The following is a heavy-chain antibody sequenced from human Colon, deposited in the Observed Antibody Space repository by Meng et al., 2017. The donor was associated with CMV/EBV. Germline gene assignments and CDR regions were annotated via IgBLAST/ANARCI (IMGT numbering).Heavy chain of an antibody. D-gene: IGHD3-10*01. CDR2: IDIDGTQR. V-gene: IGHV3-30*02. CDR3: VGHQGGPRDGVRRV. CDR1: EFIFNYYG. J-gene: IGHJ4*02. Sequence: GESLKISCAAPEFIFNYYGMHWLRQAPGKGLEWLSFIDIDGTQRHNADIVWGRFIVSKDKSKNTVFLEMNSLRVGDTAVYYCVGHQGGPRDGVRRVWGQGTQVTVSS.